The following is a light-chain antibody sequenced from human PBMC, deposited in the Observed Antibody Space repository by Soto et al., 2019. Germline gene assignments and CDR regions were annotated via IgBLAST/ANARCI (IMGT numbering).Light chain of an antibody. Sequence: EIVLTQSPDTLSLSPGESATLSCRASQSVSRYLAWYQQKPGQTPRLLIYDASNRAAGIPARVSGSGSGTDFTLTISSLEPEDFAGYYCQQRSNWPLTFGGGTKVEIK. CDR3: QQRSNWPLT. CDR1: QSVSRY. CDR2: DAS. V-gene: IGKV3-11*01. J-gene: IGKJ4*01.